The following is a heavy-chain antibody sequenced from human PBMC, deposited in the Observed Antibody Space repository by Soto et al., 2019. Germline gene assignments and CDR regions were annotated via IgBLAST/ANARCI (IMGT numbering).Heavy chain of an antibody. V-gene: IGHV3-30*18. CDR1: GFTFSSYG. J-gene: IGHJ4*02. CDR2: ISYDGSNK. D-gene: IGHD4-17*01. Sequence: GGSLRLSCAASGFTFSSYGMHWVRQAPGKGLEWVAVISYDGSNKYYADSVKGRFTISRDNSKNTLYLQMNSLRAEDTAVYYCAKDFDYGDYNDQIAYGGQGPLVTVSS. CDR3: AKDFDYGDYNDQIAY.